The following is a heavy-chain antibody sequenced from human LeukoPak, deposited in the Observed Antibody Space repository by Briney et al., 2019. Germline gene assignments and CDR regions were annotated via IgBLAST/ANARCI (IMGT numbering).Heavy chain of an antibody. CDR1: GFTFSSYS. CDR2: ISSSSSYI. J-gene: IGHJ3*02. V-gene: IGHV3-21*01. Sequence: PGGSLRLSCAASGFTFSSYSMNWVRQAPGKGLEWVSSISSSSSYIYYADSVKGRFTISRDNAKNSLYLQMNSLRAEDTAVYYCARGRRDGYNLIDAFDIWGLGSMVTVPS. CDR3: ARGRRDGYNLIDAFDI. D-gene: IGHD5-24*01.